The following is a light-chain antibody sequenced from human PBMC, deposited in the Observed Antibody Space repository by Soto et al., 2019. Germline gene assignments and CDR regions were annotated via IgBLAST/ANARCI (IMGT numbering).Light chain of an antibody. CDR1: SSDVGSHNY. CDR3: CSFAGGLFV. Sequence: QSALTQPRSVSGSPGQSVTISCTGTSSDVGSHNYVSWYQQHPGKAPKLMINDVTKRPSGVPDRFSGSKSGNTASLTISGLQAEDDADYYCCSFAGGLFVFGTGTQLTVL. V-gene: IGLV2-11*01. J-gene: IGLJ1*01. CDR2: DVT.